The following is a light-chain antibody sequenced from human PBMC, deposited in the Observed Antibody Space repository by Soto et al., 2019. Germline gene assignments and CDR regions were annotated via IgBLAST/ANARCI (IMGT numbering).Light chain of an antibody. CDR1: SSDVGGYNF. V-gene: IGLV2-14*03. Sequence: QSVLTQPASVFGSPGQSITISCTGTSSDVGGYNFVSWYQQLPGKAPKLMIYEVTSRPSGVSNRFSGSKSGNTASLTTSGLQPEDEAEYYCSSYTTSSTVVFGTGTKVTVL. CDR3: SSYTTSSTVV. J-gene: IGLJ1*01. CDR2: EVT.